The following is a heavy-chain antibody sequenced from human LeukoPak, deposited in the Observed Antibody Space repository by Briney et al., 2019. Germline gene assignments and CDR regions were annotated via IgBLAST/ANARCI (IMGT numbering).Heavy chain of an antibody. V-gene: IGHV1-8*01. D-gene: IGHD7-27*01. CDR1: GYTFTSYD. Sequence: ASVKVSCTASGYTFTSYDINWLRQATGQGPEWMGWMNPNSGATGYAQKFQGRVTMTRSTSINTAYMELSSLRSEDTAVYYCVRAPRSWGFDYWGQGTLVTVSS. CDR2: MNPNSGAT. J-gene: IGHJ4*02. CDR3: VRAPRSWGFDY.